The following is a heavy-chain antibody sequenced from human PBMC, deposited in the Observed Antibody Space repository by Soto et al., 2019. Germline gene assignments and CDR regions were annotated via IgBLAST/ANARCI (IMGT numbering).Heavy chain of an antibody. D-gene: IGHD6-13*01. CDR2: INGYNGDT. CDR1: GYTFTSYY. J-gene: IGHJ3*02. V-gene: IGHV1-18*04. CDR3: VRVPYSSGWYFAFNI. Sequence: ASVTVCCTASGYTFTSYYMHWVRQDTGQGLVWMGLINGYNGDTSYAQKFQGRVTMSTDRSTGTVYMDLRSLRSDDTAMYYCVRVPYSSGWYFAFNIWGQGTMVTVSS.